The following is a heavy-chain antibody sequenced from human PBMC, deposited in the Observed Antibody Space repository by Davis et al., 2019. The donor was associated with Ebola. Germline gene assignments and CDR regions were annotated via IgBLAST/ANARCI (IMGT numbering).Heavy chain of an antibody. CDR3: GHLNFSHRETGHPFYFES. J-gene: IGHJ4*02. CDR2: IYWDDDK. D-gene: IGHD3-9*01. CDR1: GFSLRNRGVG. V-gene: IGHV2-5*02. Sequence: SGPTLVKPPQTLTLTCTFSGFSLRNRGVGVGWIRQPPGKALEWLALIYWDDDKRFSPSLKHRATLTKDTSKNQVVLTVTNMDPVDTATYYCGHLNFSHRETGHPFYFESWGQGALVTVSS.